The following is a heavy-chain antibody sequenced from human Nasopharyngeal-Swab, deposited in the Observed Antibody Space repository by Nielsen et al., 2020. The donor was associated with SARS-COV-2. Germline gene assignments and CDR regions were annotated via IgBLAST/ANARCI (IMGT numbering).Heavy chain of an antibody. CDR1: GGSISSGSYY. CDR3: ARDWMIAVAGYYYYYGMDV. J-gene: IGHJ6*02. Sequence: SETLSLTCTVPGGSISSGSYYWSWIRQPAGKGLEWIGRIYTSGSTNYNPSLKSRVTISVDTSKNQFSLKLSSVTAADTAVYYCARDWMIAVAGYYYYYGMDVWGQGTTVTVSS. V-gene: IGHV4-61*02. D-gene: IGHD6-19*01. CDR2: IYTSGST.